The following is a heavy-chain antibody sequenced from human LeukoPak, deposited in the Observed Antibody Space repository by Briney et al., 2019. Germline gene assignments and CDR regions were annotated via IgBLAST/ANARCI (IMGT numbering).Heavy chain of an antibody. CDR2: ISGSGGST. V-gene: IGHV3-23*01. J-gene: IGHJ4*02. CDR3: AKMCEESCQPPRCGSCYD. CDR1: GFTFSSYA. Sequence: GGSLRLSCAASGFTFSSYAMSCVRQAPGKGLEWVSAISGSGGSTYYADSVKGRFTISRDNSKNTLYLQMNSLRAEDTAVYYCAKMCEESCQPPRCGSCYDWGQGTLVTVSS. D-gene: IGHD2-15*01.